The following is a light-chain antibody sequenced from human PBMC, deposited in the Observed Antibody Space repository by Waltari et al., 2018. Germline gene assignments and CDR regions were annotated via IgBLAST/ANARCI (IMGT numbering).Light chain of an antibody. CDR2: GVS. CDR1: LSVSIN. V-gene: IGKV3-15*01. Sequence: ELVMTQSPATVSASPGERVTLSCRASLSVSINVAWYQQKPGQAPRLLIHGVSTRATGVPARFSGSGSGTDFTLTISSLEPEDFAVYYCQQYGSSWTFGQGTKVEIK. CDR3: QQYGSSWT. J-gene: IGKJ1*01.